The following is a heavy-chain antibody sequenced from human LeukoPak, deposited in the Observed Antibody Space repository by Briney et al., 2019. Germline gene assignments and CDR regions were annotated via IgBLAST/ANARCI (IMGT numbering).Heavy chain of an antibody. V-gene: IGHV4-34*01. D-gene: IGHD2-2*01. J-gene: IGHJ6*03. CDR3: ARGAGMSPAATAYYYYMDV. CDR1: GGSFSGYY. CDR2: INHSGST. Sequence: SETLSLTCAVYGGSFSGYYWSWIRQPPGKGLEWIGEINHSGSTNYNPSLKSRVTISVDTSKNQFSLKLSSVSAADTAVYYCARGAGMSPAATAYYYYMDVWGKGTTVTISS.